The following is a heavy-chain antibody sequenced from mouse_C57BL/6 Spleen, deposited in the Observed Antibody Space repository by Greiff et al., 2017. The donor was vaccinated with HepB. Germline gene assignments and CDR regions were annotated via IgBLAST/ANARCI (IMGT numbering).Heavy chain of an antibody. Sequence: QVQLKESGAELVKPGASVKISCKASGYAFSSYWMNWVKQRPGKGLEWIGQIYPGDGDTNYNGKFKGKATLTADKSSSTAYMQLSSLTSEDSAVYFCARSEDYGSSYVSAYWGQGTLVTVSA. CDR1: GYAFSSYW. J-gene: IGHJ3*01. CDR2: IYPGDGDT. CDR3: ARSEDYGSSYVSAY. D-gene: IGHD1-1*01. V-gene: IGHV1-80*01.